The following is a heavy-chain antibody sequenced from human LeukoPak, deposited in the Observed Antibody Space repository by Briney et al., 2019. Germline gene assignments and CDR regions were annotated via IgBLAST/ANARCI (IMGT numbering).Heavy chain of an antibody. Sequence: SETLSLTCTVSGGSISSYYWSWIRQPPGKGLEWIGYIYYSGSTNYNPSLKSRVTISVDTSKNQFSLKLSSVTAADTAVYYCARGVVVPAAMNPYYMDVWGKGTTVPVFS. CDR3: ARGVVVPAAMNPYYMDV. V-gene: IGHV4-59*01. D-gene: IGHD2-2*01. J-gene: IGHJ6*03. CDR1: GGSISSYY. CDR2: IYYSGST.